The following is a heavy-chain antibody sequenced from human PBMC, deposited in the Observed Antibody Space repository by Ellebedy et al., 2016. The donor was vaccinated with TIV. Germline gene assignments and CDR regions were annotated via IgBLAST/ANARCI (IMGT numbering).Heavy chain of an antibody. Sequence: GESLKISCVASGFTLSNYWMTWVRQAPGKGLEWVANVKKDGSATYYVDSVKGRFTISRDNAKNSLYLQMNSPRAEDTAVYYCARQGADVWGQGTTVTVS. D-gene: IGHD3-16*01. V-gene: IGHV3-7*03. CDR3: ARQGADV. J-gene: IGHJ6*02. CDR2: VKKDGSAT. CDR1: GFTLSNYW.